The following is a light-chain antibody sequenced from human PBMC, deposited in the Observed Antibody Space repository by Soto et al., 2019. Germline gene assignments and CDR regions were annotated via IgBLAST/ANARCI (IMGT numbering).Light chain of an antibody. Sequence: SYELTQPPSVSVSPGQTASITCSGDKLGDKYACWYQQKPGKSPVLVIYQDSKRPSGIPERFSGSNSGNTATLTISGTQAMDEADYYCQAWDSSTAVFGTGTKRTVL. CDR1: KLGDKY. V-gene: IGLV3-1*01. J-gene: IGLJ1*01. CDR2: QDS. CDR3: QAWDSSTAV.